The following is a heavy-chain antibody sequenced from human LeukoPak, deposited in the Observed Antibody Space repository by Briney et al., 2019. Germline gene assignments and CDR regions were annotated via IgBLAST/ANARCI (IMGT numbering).Heavy chain of an antibody. CDR1: GFTFSSYG. CDR2: IWYDGSNK. D-gene: IGHD3-9*01. Sequence: GGSLRLSCAASGFTFSSYGMHWVRQAPGKGLEWVAGIWYDGSNKYYADSVKGRFTISRDNSKNTLYLQMNSLRAEDTAVYYCARDLRGDYFDRLWYFDYWGQGTLVTVSS. V-gene: IGHV3-33*01. CDR3: ARDLRGDYFDRLWYFDY. J-gene: IGHJ4*02.